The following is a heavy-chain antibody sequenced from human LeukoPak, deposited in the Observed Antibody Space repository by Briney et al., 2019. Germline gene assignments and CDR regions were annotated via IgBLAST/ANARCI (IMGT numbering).Heavy chain of an antibody. Sequence: ASVKVSCKASGYTFTGYYMHWVRQAPGQGLEWMGWINPNSGGTNYAQKFQGWVTMTRDTSISTAYMELSRLRSDDTAVYYCARGAPDYGGNSGWFDPWGQGTLVTVSS. J-gene: IGHJ5*02. CDR3: ARGAPDYGGNSGWFDP. D-gene: IGHD4-23*01. V-gene: IGHV1-2*04. CDR2: INPNSGGT. CDR1: GYTFTGYY.